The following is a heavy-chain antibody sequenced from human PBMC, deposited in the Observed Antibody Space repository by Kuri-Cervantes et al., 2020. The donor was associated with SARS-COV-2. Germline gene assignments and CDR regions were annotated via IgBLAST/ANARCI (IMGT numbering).Heavy chain of an antibody. CDR2: ISGSGSST. CDR3: AREGEEYFDL. Sequence: GESLKISCAASGFTFSSYSMNWVRQAPGKGLEWVSTISGSGSSTYYADSVKGRFTISRDNSKNTLYLQMNSLRADDTAVYYCAREGEEYFDLWGRGTLVTVSS. D-gene: IGHD3-10*01. CDR1: GFTFSSYS. J-gene: IGHJ2*01. V-gene: IGHV3-23*01.